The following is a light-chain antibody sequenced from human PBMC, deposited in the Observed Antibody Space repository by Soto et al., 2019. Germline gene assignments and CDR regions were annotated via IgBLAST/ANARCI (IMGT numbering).Light chain of an antibody. CDR3: AAWDDSRGGV. CDR1: SSNIESNY. CDR2: RNS. Sequence: QSVLTQPPSASGIPGQRVTICCSGSSSNIESNYVYWCQQFPGTAPKLLIYRNSQRPSGVPDRFSGSKSGTSASLAISGLRSEDEADYYCAAWDDSRGGVFGTGTKVTVL. V-gene: IGLV1-47*01. J-gene: IGLJ1*01.